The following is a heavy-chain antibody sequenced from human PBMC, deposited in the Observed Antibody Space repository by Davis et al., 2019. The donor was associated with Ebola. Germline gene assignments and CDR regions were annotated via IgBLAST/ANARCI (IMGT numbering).Heavy chain of an antibody. CDR3: ARDRITIFGVVTRYYGMDV. V-gene: IGHV3-30-3*01. Sequence: GESLKISCAASGFTFSSYPMHWVRQAPGKGLEWVALISFDGSNKYYADSVKGRFTISRDDRKSMLYVQMNSLRAEDTAVYYCARDRITIFGVVTRYYGMDVWGQGTTVTVSS. D-gene: IGHD3-3*01. CDR1: GFTFSSYP. J-gene: IGHJ6*02. CDR2: ISFDGSNK.